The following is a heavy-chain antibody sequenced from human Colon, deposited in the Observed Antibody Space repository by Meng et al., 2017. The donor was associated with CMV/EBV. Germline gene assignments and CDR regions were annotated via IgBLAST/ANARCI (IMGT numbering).Heavy chain of an antibody. CDR3: ARAGCSSTSSCWD. Sequence: SVKVSCKASGGTFSSYAINWVRQAPGQGLEWMGGIIPTVGTANYAQKFQGRVTITADKSTSTAYMELSSLRSEDTAVYYCARAGCSSTSSCWDWGQGTLVTVSS. J-gene: IGHJ4*02. CDR1: GGTFSSYA. V-gene: IGHV1-69*06. CDR2: IIPTVGTA. D-gene: IGHD2-2*01.